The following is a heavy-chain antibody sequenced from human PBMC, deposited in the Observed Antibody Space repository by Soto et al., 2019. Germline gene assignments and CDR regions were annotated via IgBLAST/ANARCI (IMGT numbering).Heavy chain of an antibody. CDR2: ISYDGSNK. J-gene: IGHJ4*02. V-gene: IGHV3-30-3*01. Sequence: QVQLAESGGGVVQPGRSLRLSCAASGFTFSSYAMHWVRQAPGKGLEWVAVISYDGSNKYYADSVKGRFTISRDNSKNTLYLQMNSLRAEDTAVYYCARERREYSYGYFDYWGQGTLVTVSS. CDR3: ARERREYSYGYFDY. D-gene: IGHD5-18*01. CDR1: GFTFSSYA.